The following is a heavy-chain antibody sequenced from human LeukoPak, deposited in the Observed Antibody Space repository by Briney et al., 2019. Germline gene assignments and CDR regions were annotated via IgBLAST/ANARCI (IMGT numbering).Heavy chain of an antibody. Sequence: QPGGSLRLSCAASGFTFSSYGMTWVRQAPGKGLEWVSYISSSSSTIYYADSVKGRFTISRDNAKNSLYLQMNSLRAEDTAVYYCARDRAYGDYSRDYWGQGTLVTVSS. J-gene: IGHJ4*02. D-gene: IGHD4-17*01. CDR2: ISSSSSTI. V-gene: IGHV3-48*01. CDR1: GFTFSSYG. CDR3: ARDRAYGDYSRDY.